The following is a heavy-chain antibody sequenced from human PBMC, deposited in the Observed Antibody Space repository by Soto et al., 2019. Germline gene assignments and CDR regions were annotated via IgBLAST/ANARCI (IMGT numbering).Heavy chain of an antibody. V-gene: IGHV4-4*07. Sequence: LSLTCTVSGGSISNYYCNWIRQPAGKGLEWIGRIDTSGSTNYNPSLKSRVTMSVDTSKQEFSLKLSSVTAADTALYYCARAGQDFWSGPFDYWGRGALVTVSS. CDR1: GGSISNYY. CDR3: ARAGQDFWSGPFDY. CDR2: IDTSGST. J-gene: IGHJ4*02. D-gene: IGHD3-3*01.